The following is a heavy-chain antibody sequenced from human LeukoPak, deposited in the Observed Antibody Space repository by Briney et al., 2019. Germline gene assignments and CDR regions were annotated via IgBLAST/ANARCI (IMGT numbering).Heavy chain of an antibody. CDR3: ARAGYSYGYGY. Sequence: PSETLSLTCAVYGGSFSGYYWSWVRQPPGKGLEWIGEISHSGSTNYNPSLKSRVTISVDTSKNQFSLKLGSVTAADTAVYYCARAGYSYGYGYWGQGTLVTVSS. CDR1: GGSFSGYY. D-gene: IGHD5-18*01. J-gene: IGHJ4*02. CDR2: ISHSGST. V-gene: IGHV4-34*01.